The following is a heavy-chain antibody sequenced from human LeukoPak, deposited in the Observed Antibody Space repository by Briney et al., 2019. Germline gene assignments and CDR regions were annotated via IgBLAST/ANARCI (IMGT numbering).Heavy chain of an antibody. D-gene: IGHD2-15*01. CDR3: ARAHCSGGSCYTHYFDY. CDR2: IIPIFGTA. CDR1: GGTFSSYA. V-gene: IGHV1-69*01. J-gene: IGHJ4*02. Sequence: SSVKVSCKASGGTFSSYAISWVRQAPGQGLEWMGGIIPIFGTANYAQKFQGRVTITADESTSTAYMELSRLRSEDTAVYYCARAHCSGGSCYTHYFDYWGQGTLVTVSS.